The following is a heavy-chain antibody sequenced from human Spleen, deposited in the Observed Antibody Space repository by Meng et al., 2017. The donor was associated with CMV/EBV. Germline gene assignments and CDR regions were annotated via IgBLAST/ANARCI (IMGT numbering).Heavy chain of an antibody. J-gene: IGHJ6*02. Sequence: SGPTLVKPTETLTLTCTVSGFSLSNARMGVSWIRQPPGKALEWLAHIFSNDEKSYSTSLKSRLTISKDTSKSQVVLTMTNMDPVDTATYYCARILSLYYYGSGSYSLDYYYYGMDVWGQGTTVTVSS. V-gene: IGHV2-26*01. D-gene: IGHD3-10*01. CDR2: IFSNDEK. CDR3: ARILSLYYYGSGSYSLDYYYYGMDV. CDR1: GFSLSNARMG.